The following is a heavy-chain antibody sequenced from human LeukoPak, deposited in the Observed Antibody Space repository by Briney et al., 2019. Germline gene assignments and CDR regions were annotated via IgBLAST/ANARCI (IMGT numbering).Heavy chain of an antibody. V-gene: IGHV3-49*04. Sequence: GRSLRLSCTASGFTFGDYPMSWVRQAPGKGLEWIGFIRSKANGGTTEYAASVKGRFTISRDDPKSIAYLQMNSPKTEDTAVYYCTREYYFDSSDYYYDSHWGQGTLVTVSS. CDR3: TREYYFDSSDYYYDSH. CDR1: GFTFGDYP. J-gene: IGHJ4*02. D-gene: IGHD3-22*01. CDR2: IRSKANGGTT.